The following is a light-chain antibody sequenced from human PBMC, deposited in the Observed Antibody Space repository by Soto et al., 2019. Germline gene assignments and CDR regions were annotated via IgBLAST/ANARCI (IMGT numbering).Light chain of an antibody. CDR1: QSVLYSSNNKNY. CDR2: WTS. CDR3: QQYYSTPLT. Sequence: DIVMTQSTDSLAVSLGEKATINCKSSQSVLYSSNNKNYLAWYQQKPGQPPKLLISWTSTRESGVPDRFSGSGSGTDFTLTISSLQAEDVAVYYCQQYYSTPLTFGGGTKVDSK. J-gene: IGKJ4*01. V-gene: IGKV4-1*01.